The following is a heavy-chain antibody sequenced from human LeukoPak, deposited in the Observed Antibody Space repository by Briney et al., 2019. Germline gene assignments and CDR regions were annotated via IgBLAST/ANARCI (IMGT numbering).Heavy chain of an antibody. V-gene: IGHV4-34*01. D-gene: IGHD6-13*01. CDR3: ARVYRPRIAAAGTGSRYTFGY. J-gene: IGHJ4*02. CDR2: INHSGST. CDR1: GGSFSGYY. Sequence: SETLSLTCAVYGGSFSGYYWSWIRQPPGKGLEWIGEINHSGSTNYNPSLKSRVTISVDTSKNQFSLKLSSVTAADTAVYYCARVYRPRIAAAGTGSRYTFGYWGQGTLVTVSS.